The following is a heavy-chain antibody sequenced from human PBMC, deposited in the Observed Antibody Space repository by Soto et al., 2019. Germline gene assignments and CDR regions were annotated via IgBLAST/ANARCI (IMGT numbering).Heavy chain of an antibody. V-gene: IGHV4-31*03. CDR1: GGSISSGGYY. D-gene: IGHD1-26*01. J-gene: IGHJ6*02. CDR3: ARDKLLVGAKSLSYYYYGMDV. CDR2: IYYSGST. Sequence: SETLSLTCTVSGGSISSGGYYWSWIRQHPGKGLEWIGYIYYSGSTYYNPSLKSRVTIPVDTSKNQFSLKLSSVTAADTAVYYCARDKLLVGAKSLSYYYYGMDVWGQGTTVTVSS.